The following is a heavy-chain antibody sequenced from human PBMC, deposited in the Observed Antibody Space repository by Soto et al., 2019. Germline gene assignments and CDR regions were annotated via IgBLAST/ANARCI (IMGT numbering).Heavy chain of an antibody. Sequence: SETLSLTCTVSNGSISNYHWSWIRQPPGRGLEWIGYFSSSGSTNYNPSLKSRVTISGDTSKNQFSLKLSSVTAADTAVYYCAGAEYYDFWSDYNTGTFDYWGQGTLVTVSS. CDR3: AGAEYYDFWSDYNTGTFDY. CDR1: NGSISNYH. V-gene: IGHV4-59*01. D-gene: IGHD3-3*01. J-gene: IGHJ4*02. CDR2: FSSSGST.